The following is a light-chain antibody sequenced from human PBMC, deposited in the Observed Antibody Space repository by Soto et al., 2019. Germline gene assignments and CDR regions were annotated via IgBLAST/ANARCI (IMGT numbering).Light chain of an antibody. Sequence: SYELTQPPSVSVAPGQTARITWGGNNIGSKSVHWYQQKPGQAPVLVVYDDSDRPSGIPERFSGSNSGNTATLTISRVEDGDEADYYCQVWDSSSDNYVFGNGKKVTVL. CDR3: QVWDSSSDNYV. CDR1: NIGSKS. V-gene: IGLV3-21*02. J-gene: IGLJ1*01. CDR2: DDS.